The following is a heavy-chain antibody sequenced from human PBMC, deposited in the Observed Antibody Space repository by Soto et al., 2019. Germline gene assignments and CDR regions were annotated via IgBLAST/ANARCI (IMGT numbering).Heavy chain of an antibody. D-gene: IGHD2-21*02. J-gene: IGHJ4*01. CDR3: ARSYCGGDCYWDSFDY. CDR2: FVPMLDSA. V-gene: IGHV1-69*08. Sequence: ASVKVSCKASGDTFYTYTFNWVRQAPGQGLEWMGRFVPMLDSANYAQSFQGRVTITADKSTSTVYMELSSLSSEDTAVYHCARSYCGGDCYWDSFDYWG. CDR1: GDTFYTYT.